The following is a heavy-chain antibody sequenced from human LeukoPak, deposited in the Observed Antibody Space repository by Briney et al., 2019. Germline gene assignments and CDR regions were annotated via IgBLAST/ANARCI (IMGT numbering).Heavy chain of an antibody. Sequence: ASVKVSCKASGSGYGINWVRQAPGQGLEWMGWISGYNGYANYAHEFQGRVTMTTDTSTSTASMELRNLRSDDTAVYYCARDRIAYSRSIAFDYWGQGTLVTVSS. CDR2: ISGYNGYA. CDR1: GSGYG. J-gene: IGHJ4*02. D-gene: IGHD1-26*01. V-gene: IGHV1-18*01. CDR3: ARDRIAYSRSIAFDY.